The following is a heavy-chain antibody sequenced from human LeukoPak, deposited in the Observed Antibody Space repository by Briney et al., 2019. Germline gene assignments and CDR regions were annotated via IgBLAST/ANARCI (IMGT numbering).Heavy chain of an antibody. Sequence: EASVKVPCKASGYTFTGYYMHWVRQAPGQGLEWMGWINPNSGGTDYAQKFQGRVTMTRDTSISTAYMELSTLRSDDTAVYYCARVVNRIAAVFDYWGQGTLVTVSS. CDR3: ARVVNRIAAVFDY. V-gene: IGHV1-2*02. CDR2: INPNSGGT. J-gene: IGHJ4*02. D-gene: IGHD6-13*01. CDR1: GYTFTGYY.